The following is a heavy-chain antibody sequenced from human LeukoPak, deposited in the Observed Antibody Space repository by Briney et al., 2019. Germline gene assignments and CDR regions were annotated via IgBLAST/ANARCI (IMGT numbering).Heavy chain of an antibody. Sequence: GGSLRLSCAAPGFTFSTYAMSWVRQAPGKGLEWVSGLTGGGGGTSYADSVKGRFTISRDNSKNTLYLQMNSLRAEDTAVYYCAKDKGAVTGTFDYWGQGTLVTVSS. CDR2: LTGGGGGT. D-gene: IGHD1-14*01. J-gene: IGHJ4*02. CDR3: AKDKGAVTGTFDY. CDR1: GFTFSTYA. V-gene: IGHV3-23*01.